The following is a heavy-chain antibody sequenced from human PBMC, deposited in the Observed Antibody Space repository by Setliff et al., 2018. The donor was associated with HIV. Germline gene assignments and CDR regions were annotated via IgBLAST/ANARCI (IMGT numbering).Heavy chain of an antibody. V-gene: IGHV3-33*01. Sequence: GRSLRLSCAASGFTFNNYGIHWVRQAPGKGLEWVAVIWFDGTDKYYADSVKGRFTVSGDISRNTLYLQMTSLRAEDTAVYYCARDWGVYPNYHYYMDVWGKGTTVTVSS. CDR3: ARDWGVYPNYHYYMDV. CDR1: GFTFNNYG. J-gene: IGHJ6*03. CDR2: IWFDGTDK. D-gene: IGHD3-16*01.